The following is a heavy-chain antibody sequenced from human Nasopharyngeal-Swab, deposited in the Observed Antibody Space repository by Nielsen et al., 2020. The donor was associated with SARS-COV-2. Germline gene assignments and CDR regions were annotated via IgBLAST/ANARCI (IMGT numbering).Heavy chain of an antibody. CDR3: ARSKRYSSGQRTFWYFDL. D-gene: IGHD3-22*01. J-gene: IGHJ2*01. CDR2: IYYSGST. V-gene: IGHV4-59*11. Sequence: SETLSLTCTVSGVSITSQYWSWIRQPPGKGLEWIGYIYYSGSTNYNPSLKSRVTISVDTSKNQFSLKLSSVTAADTAVYYCARSKRYSSGQRTFWYFDLWGPGTLVTVSS. CDR1: GVSITSQY.